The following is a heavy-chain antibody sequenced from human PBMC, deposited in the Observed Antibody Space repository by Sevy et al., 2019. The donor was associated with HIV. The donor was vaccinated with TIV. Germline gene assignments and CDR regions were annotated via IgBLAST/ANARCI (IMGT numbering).Heavy chain of an antibody. CDR2: MNPNSGNT. CDR3: ARVYCSSTSCYMFDY. V-gene: IGHV1-8*01. Sequence: ASVKVSCKASGYTFTSYDINWVRQATGQGLEWVGWMNPNSGNTGYAQKFQGRVTMTRNTSISTAYMELSSLRSEDTAVYYCARVYCSSTSCYMFDYWGQGTLVTVSS. CDR1: GYTFTSYD. J-gene: IGHJ4*02. D-gene: IGHD2-2*02.